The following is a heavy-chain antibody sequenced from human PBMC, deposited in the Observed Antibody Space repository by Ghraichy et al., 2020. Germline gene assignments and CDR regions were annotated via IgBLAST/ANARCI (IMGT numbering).Heavy chain of an antibody. D-gene: IGHD5-24*01. J-gene: IGHJ5*02. CDR3: AREVMDPMNTRYNWFDP. CDR1: GGSFSSSRYY. V-gene: IGHV4-39*07. Sequence: SETLSLTCTVSGGSFSSSRYYWGWIRQPPGKGLEWIGSVYYSGSSYCAPSLKSRVTLSIDTSKNLFSLKLSSVTAADTAVYYCAREVMDPMNTRYNWFDPWGQGTLVTVSS. CDR2: VYYSGSS.